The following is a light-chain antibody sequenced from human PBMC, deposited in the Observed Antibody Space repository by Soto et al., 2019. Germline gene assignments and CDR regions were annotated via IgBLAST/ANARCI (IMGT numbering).Light chain of an antibody. V-gene: IGKV3-15*01. CDR1: QSVYNN. Sequence: EIVMTQSPATLSVSPGEKATLSCRASQSVYNNLASYQQKPGQAPRLLIYFASTRATGIPARFSGSGSGTEFSLTISSLQSEDFALYYCQQYTKWPLTFGGGTKVETK. CDR3: QQYTKWPLT. J-gene: IGKJ4*01. CDR2: FAS.